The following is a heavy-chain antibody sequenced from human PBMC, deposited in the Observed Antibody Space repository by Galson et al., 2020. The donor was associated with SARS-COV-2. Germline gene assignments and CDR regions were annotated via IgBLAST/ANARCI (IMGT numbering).Heavy chain of an antibody. V-gene: IGHV4-34*01. J-gene: IGHJ5*02. CDR1: GGSFSGYD. Sequence: SETLSLTFGVYGGSFSGYDWTWIRQPPGKGLEWIGEINHSRSTKYNPSLKSPVTLSLDTSKNQFSLKLRSVTAADTAVYYCARGNSTIVQVTILLFGAFWLDPWGQGTLVTVSS. CDR3: ARGNSTIVQVTILLFGAFWLDP. D-gene: IGHD2-2*01. CDR2: INHSRST.